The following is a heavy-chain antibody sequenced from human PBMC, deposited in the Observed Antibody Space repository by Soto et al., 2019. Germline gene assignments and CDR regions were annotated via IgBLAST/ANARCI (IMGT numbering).Heavy chain of an antibody. J-gene: IGHJ4*02. Sequence: PGGSLRLSCAAAGFDFEDYAMHWVRQVPGEGLEWVSLTNSDGTDSYYTDSVKGRFTISRDNGKSSLYLQMDRLRPEDTALYFCAKSLYYYDSSPLDHWGQGTLVTVSS. CDR2: TNSDGTDS. V-gene: IGHV3-43D*04. D-gene: IGHD3-22*01. CDR1: GFDFEDYA. CDR3: AKSLYYYDSSPLDH.